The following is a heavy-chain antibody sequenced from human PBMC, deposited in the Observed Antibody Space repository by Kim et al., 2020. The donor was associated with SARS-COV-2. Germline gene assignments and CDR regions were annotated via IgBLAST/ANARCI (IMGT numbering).Heavy chain of an antibody. CDR2: ISAYNGNT. J-gene: IGHJ4*02. V-gene: IGHV1-18*01. CDR1: GYTFTSYG. Sequence: ASVKVSCKASGYTFTSYGISWVRQAPGQGLEWMGWISAYNGNTNYAQKLQGRVTMTTDTSTSTAYMELRSLRSDDTAVYYCAREPLKWELLDFDYWGQGTLFTVSS. D-gene: IGHD1-26*01. CDR3: AREPLKWELLDFDY.